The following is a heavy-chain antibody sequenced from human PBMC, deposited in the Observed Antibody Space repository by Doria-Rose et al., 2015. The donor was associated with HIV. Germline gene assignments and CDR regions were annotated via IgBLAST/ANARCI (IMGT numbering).Heavy chain of an antibody. V-gene: IGHV4-30-4*01. CDR2: IYYSGST. Sequence: GKGLEWIGYIYYSGSTYYNPSLKSRVTISVDTSKNRFSLKLSSVTAADTAVYYCARGGIDYRSYYFDYWGQGTLVTVSS. D-gene: IGHD4-4*01. CDR3: ARGGIDYRSYYFDY. J-gene: IGHJ4*02.